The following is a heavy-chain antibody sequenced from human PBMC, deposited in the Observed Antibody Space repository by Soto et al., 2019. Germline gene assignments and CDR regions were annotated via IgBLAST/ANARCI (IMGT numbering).Heavy chain of an antibody. V-gene: IGHV3-7*05. CDR2: IKSDGSER. CDR1: GFTFSNFW. Sequence: EVQLVESGGGLVQPGGSLRLSCAASGFTFSNFWMSWVRQAPGKGLEWVASIKSDGSERSLVDAVRGRFSISRDNARNSLYLQMNSLRADDTAVYYCARDVIWGQGSLVTVSS. CDR3: ARDVI. J-gene: IGHJ4*02.